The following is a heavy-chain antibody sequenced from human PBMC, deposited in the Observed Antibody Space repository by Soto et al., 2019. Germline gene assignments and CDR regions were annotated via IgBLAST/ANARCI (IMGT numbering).Heavy chain of an antibody. Sequence: QVQLVESGGGVVQPGRSLRLSCAASGFTFSSYAMHWVRQAPGKGLEWVAVISYDGSNKYYADSVKGRFTISRDNSKNTLYLQMNSLRAEDTAVYYCARVHMVRGPPDWFDPWGQGTLVTVSS. CDR2: ISYDGSNK. CDR1: GFTFSSYA. V-gene: IGHV3-30-3*01. J-gene: IGHJ5*02. CDR3: ARVHMVRGPPDWFDP. D-gene: IGHD3-10*01.